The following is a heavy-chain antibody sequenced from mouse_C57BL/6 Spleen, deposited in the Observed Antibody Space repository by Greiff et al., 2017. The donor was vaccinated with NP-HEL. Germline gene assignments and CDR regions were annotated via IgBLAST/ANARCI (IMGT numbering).Heavy chain of an antibody. CDR1: GYTFTDYY. Sequence: VQLQQSGPELVKPGASVKISCKASGYTFTDYYMNWVKQSHGQSLEWIGDINPNNGGTSYNQKFKGKATLTVDKSSSTAYMELRSLTSEDSAVYYCARRYYYGSSVGPMDYWGQGTSVTVSS. V-gene: IGHV1-26*01. CDR2: INPNNGGT. J-gene: IGHJ4*01. D-gene: IGHD1-1*01. CDR3: ARRYYYGSSVGPMDY.